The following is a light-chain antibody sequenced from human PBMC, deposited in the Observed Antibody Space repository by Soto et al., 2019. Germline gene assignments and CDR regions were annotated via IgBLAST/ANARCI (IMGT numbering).Light chain of an antibody. CDR2: YAS. V-gene: IGKV3-15*01. J-gene: IGKJ5*01. Sequence: EIMMTQSPATLSVSPGERATLSCRASQSVRNNLAWYQQKPGQAPRLLIYYASTRATGIPARFSGSGSGTELTLTISSLRAEDFALYYCQQYNNWPPITFGQGTRLEIK. CDR3: QQYNNWPPIT. CDR1: QSVRNN.